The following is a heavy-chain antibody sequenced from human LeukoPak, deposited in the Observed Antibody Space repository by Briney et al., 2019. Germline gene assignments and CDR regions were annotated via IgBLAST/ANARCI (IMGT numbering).Heavy chain of an antibody. Sequence: PGGSLRLSCVASGFTFIDYGIHWVRQAPGKGLEWVAFIRYDGSKKYYADSVKGRFTISRDNSKNTLFLHMNSLRVNDTAVYYCAEDHSPIAVAPYYMDVWGKGTTVTISS. D-gene: IGHD6-19*01. CDR3: AEDHSPIAVAPYYMDV. CDR2: IRYDGSKK. CDR1: GFTFIDYG. V-gene: IGHV3-30*02. J-gene: IGHJ6*03.